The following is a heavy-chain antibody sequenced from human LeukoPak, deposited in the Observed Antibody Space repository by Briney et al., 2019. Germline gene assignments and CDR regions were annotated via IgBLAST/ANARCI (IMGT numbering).Heavy chain of an antibody. J-gene: IGHJ6*03. CDR3: LVEPTYYVDV. CDR1: GFTFSSYS. V-gene: IGHV3-48*01. CDR2: ISSSSSTI. Sequence: GGSLRLSCAASGFTFSSYSMNWVRQAPGKGLEWVSYISSSSSTIYYADSVKGRFTISRDNAKNSLYLQMNNLKTEDTAVYYCLVEPTYYVDVWGKGTAVTVSS.